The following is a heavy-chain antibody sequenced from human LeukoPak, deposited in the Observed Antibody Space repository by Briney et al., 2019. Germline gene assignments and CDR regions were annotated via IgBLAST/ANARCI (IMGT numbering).Heavy chain of an antibody. CDR1: GGSFSGYY. CDR3: ARDNPYGSGSPEYYFDY. Sequence: KASETLSLTCAVYGGSFSGYYWSWIRQPPGKGLEWIAYIYYSGSTYYNPSLKSRVTISVDTSKNQFSLRLTSVTAADTAVYYCARDNPYGSGSPEYYFDYWGQGTLVTVSS. J-gene: IGHJ4*02. CDR2: IYYSGST. V-gene: IGHV4-59*01. D-gene: IGHD3-10*01.